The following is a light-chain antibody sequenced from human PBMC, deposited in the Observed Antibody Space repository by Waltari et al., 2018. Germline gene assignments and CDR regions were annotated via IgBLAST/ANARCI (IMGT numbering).Light chain of an antibody. CDR2: GTS. CDR3: QQYDSKPT. J-gene: IGKJ1*01. CDR1: DTINSEF. Sequence: IVLTQSPATLSLSPGETAALSCRASDTINSEFLAWYQHKVGQAPRLLIYGTSTRAAGIPERFRGAGSGRDYTLSISGLEPEDFAVYYGQQYDSKPTFGPGTKV. V-gene: IGKV3-20*01.